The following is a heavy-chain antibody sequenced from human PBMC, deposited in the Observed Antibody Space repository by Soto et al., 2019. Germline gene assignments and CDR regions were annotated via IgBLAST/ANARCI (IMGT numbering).Heavy chain of an antibody. V-gene: IGHV3-48*01. CDR1: GFTFSSYS. CDR3: ARVLAVAGFDY. Sequence: GGSLRLSCAASGFTFSSYSMNWVRQAPGKGLEWVSYISSSSSTIYYADSVKGRFTISRDNAKNSLYLQMNSLRAEDTAVYYCARVLAVAGFDYWGQGTLVTVSS. CDR2: ISSSSSTI. D-gene: IGHD6-19*01. J-gene: IGHJ4*02.